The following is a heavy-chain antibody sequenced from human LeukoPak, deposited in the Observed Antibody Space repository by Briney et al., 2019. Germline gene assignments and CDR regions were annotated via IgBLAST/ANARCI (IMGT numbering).Heavy chain of an antibody. D-gene: IGHD3-10*01. Sequence: GSLRLSCAASGFTFSSYWMHWVRQAPGKGLVWVSRINSDGSSTSYADSVKGRFTISRDNAKNTLYLQMNGLRAEDTAVYYCARVRGESPRWFDPWGQGTLVTVSS. J-gene: IGHJ5*02. CDR2: INSDGSST. CDR1: GFTFSSYW. CDR3: ARVRGESPRWFDP. V-gene: IGHV3-74*01.